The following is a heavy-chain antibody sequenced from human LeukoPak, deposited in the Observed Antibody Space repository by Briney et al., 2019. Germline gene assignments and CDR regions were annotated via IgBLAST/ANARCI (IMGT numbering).Heavy chain of an antibody. CDR3: ARTYYDFWSGYYEGYFQH. V-gene: IGHV4-30-4*01. Sequence: PSETLSLTCTVSGGSISSGDYYWSWIRQPPGKGLEWIGYIYYSGSTYYNPSLKSRVTISVGTSKNQFSLKLSSVTAADTAVYYCARTYYDFWSGYYEGYFQHWGQGTLVTVSS. J-gene: IGHJ1*01. CDR2: IYYSGST. CDR1: GGSISSGDYY. D-gene: IGHD3-3*01.